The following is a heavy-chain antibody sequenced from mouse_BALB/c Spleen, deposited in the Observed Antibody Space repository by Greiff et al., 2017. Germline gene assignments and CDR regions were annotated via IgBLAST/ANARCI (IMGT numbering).Heavy chain of an antibody. D-gene: IGHD2-3*01. CDR1: GFTFSSYT. V-gene: IGHV5-12-2*01. CDR2: ISNGGGST. CDR3: ARRLLRSAMDY. Sequence: EVKLMESGGGLVQPGGSLKLSCAASGFTFSSYTMSWVRQTPEKRLEWVAYISNGGGSTYYPDTVKGRFTISRDNAKNTLYLQMSSLKSEDTAMYYCARRLLRSAMDYWGQGTSVTVSS. J-gene: IGHJ4*01.